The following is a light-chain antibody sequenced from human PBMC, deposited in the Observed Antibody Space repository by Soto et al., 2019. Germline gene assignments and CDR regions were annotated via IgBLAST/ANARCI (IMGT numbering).Light chain of an antibody. CDR2: DAS. Sequence: DIQMTQSPSSLSASVGDRVTITCRASQNINNYLNWYQQRPGKAPKVIIYDASSLQSGGPSRISGSGSGTDFTLTIIGLQAEDFATYYCQQGFSAPPWTFGQGTKVEI. V-gene: IGKV1-39*01. CDR3: QQGFSAPPWT. J-gene: IGKJ1*01. CDR1: QNINNY.